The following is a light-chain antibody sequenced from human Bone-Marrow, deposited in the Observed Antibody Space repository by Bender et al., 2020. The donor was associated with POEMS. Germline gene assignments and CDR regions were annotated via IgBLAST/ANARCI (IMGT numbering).Light chain of an antibody. Sequence: SYVLTQAPSVSVAPGKTANISCGGDYIGSKRVHWYQQESGQAPVVVVNDDSDRPSGVSSRFSGSKSGITASLTISGLQTEDEADYYCCSYPNYVFGTGTKVTVL. CDR3: CSYPNYV. J-gene: IGLJ1*01. V-gene: IGLV3-21*03. CDR1: YIGSKR. CDR2: DDS.